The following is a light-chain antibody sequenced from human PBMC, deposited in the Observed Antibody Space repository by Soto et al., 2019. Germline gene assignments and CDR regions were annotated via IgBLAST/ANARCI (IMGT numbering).Light chain of an antibody. CDR2: GNS. CDR3: QAYDSSDVV. J-gene: IGLJ2*01. Sequence: QAVVTQPPSVSGAPGQRVTISCTGRSSNIGAGYDVHWYQQLPGTAPKLLIYGNSNRPSGVPDRFSGSKSGTSASLAITGLQAEDEADYYCQAYDSSDVVFGGGTKLTVL. V-gene: IGLV1-40*01. CDR1: SSNIGAGYD.